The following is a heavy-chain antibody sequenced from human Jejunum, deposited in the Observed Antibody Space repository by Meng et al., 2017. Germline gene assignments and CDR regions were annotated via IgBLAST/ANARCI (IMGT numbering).Heavy chain of an antibody. V-gene: IGHV3-74*03. CDR2: VDREGGTT. CDR1: GFTFGSHW. J-gene: IGHJ6*02. D-gene: IGHD3-10*01. Sequence: GESLKISCVASGFTFGSHWMHWVRQAPGKGLEWVSRVDREGGTTTYADSVRGRFTISRDNAKNTLYLQMNSLRVEDTAVYYCARPGRWELLRGGLDVWGQGTMVTVSS. CDR3: ARPGRWELLRGGLDV.